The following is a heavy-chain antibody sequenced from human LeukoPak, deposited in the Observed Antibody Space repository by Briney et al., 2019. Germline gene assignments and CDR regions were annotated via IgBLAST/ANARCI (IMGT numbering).Heavy chain of an antibody. CDR3: ASSHSPLWFGEFNDY. V-gene: IGHV7-4-1*02. CDR1: GYTFTSYA. D-gene: IGHD3-10*01. CDR2: INTNTGNP. J-gene: IGHJ4*02. Sequence: ASVKVPCKASGYTFTSYAMNWVRQAPGQGLEWMGWINTNTGNPTYAQGFTGRFAFSLDTSVSTAYLQISSLKAEDTAVYYCASSHSPLWFGEFNDYWGQGTLVTVSS.